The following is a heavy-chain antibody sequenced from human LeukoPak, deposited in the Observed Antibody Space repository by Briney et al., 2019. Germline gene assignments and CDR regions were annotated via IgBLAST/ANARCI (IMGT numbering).Heavy chain of an antibody. J-gene: IGHJ4*02. CDR1: GFTFSSYA. CDR2: ISGSGGST. V-gene: IGHV3-23*01. D-gene: IGHD1-26*01. CDR3: AKDTKPDPDIDYSGSYLAPNPVFEY. Sequence: GGSLRLSCAASGFTFSSYAMSWVRQAPGKGLERVSAISGSGGSTYYADSVKGRFTISRDNSKNTLYLQMNSLRAEDTAVYDCAKDTKPDPDIDYSGSYLAPNPVFEYGGQGPLVTVPS.